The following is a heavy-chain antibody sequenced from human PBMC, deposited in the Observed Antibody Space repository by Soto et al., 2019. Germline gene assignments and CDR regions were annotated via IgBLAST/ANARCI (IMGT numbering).Heavy chain of an antibody. Sequence: SETLSLTCTVSGGSISSYYWSWIRQPAGKGLEWIGRIYTSGSTNYNPSLKGRVTMSVDTSKNQFSLKLSSVTAADTAVYYCARVGLEESGSYYYYYGMDVWGQGTTVTVSS. CDR1: GGSISSYY. CDR2: IYTSGST. V-gene: IGHV4-4*07. D-gene: IGHD3-10*01. CDR3: ARVGLEESGSYYYYYGMDV. J-gene: IGHJ6*02.